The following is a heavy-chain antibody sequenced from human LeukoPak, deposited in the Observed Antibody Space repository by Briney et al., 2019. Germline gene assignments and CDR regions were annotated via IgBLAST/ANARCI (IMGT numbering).Heavy chain of an antibody. CDR1: GGSISSYY. CDR2: IYYSGST. CDR3: ARSGTMGFFDY. J-gene: IGHJ4*02. V-gene: IGHV4-59*08. D-gene: IGHD1-26*01. Sequence: SETLSLTCTVSGGSISSYYWSWIRQPPGKGLERIGYIYYSGSTNYNPSLKSRVTISVDTSKNQFSLKLSSVTAADTAVYYCARSGTMGFFDYWGQGTLVTVSS.